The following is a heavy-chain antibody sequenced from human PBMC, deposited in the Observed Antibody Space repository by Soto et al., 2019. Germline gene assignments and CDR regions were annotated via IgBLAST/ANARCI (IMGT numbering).Heavy chain of an antibody. CDR3: ARNGEHPFDH. V-gene: IGHV1-18*01. Sequence: QVQLVQSGAEVKKPGGSVKVSCKASGYTFTNYVINWVRQAPGQGLEWMGWISPLNGNTNYAQKVQGRVTVTADTSTNTVYMELSGLRYDDTALYFCARNGEHPFDHWGQGSLVTVS. J-gene: IGHJ4*02. CDR1: GYTFTNYV. CDR2: ISPLNGNT.